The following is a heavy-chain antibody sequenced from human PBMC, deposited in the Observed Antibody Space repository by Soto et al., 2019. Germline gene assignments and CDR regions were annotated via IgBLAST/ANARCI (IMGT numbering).Heavy chain of an antibody. CDR1: GYTFTSYG. Sequence: GASVKVSCKASGYTFTSYGISWVRQAPGKGLEWMGWISAYNGNTNYAQKLQGRVTMTTDTSTSTAYMELRSLRSDDTAVYYCARDLIWSGYYTGPLTDYWGQGTLVTVSS. D-gene: IGHD3-3*01. CDR2: ISAYNGNT. J-gene: IGHJ4*02. V-gene: IGHV1-18*01. CDR3: ARDLIWSGYYTGPLTDY.